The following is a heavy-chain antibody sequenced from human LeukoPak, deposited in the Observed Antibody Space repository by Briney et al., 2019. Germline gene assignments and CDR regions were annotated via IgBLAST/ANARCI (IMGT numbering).Heavy chain of an antibody. Sequence: PSETLSLTCTVSGGSTSSYYWSWIRQPPGKGLEWIGYIYYSGSTNYNPSLKSRVTISVDTSKNQFSLKLNSVTAADTAVYYCARVGGGGSSEYYYYYMDVWGKGTTVTDSS. J-gene: IGHJ6*03. CDR1: GGSTSSYY. CDR3: ARVGGGGSSEYYYYYMDV. CDR2: IYYSGST. D-gene: IGHD2-15*01. V-gene: IGHV4-59*01.